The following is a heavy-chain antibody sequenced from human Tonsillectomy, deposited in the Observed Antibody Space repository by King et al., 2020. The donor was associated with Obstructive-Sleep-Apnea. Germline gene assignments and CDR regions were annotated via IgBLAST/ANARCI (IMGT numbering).Heavy chain of an antibody. CDR3: AKVTPMLRGVPVANDY. V-gene: IGHV3-23*04. Sequence: VQLVESGGGLVQPGGSLRLSCAASGFTFSSYAMSWVRQAPGKGLEWVSAISGSGGSTYYADSVKGRFTISRDNSKNTLYLQMNSLRAEDTALYYCAKVTPMLRGVPVANDYWGQGTLVTVSS. J-gene: IGHJ4*02. CDR2: ISGSGGST. CDR1: GFTFSSYA. D-gene: IGHD3-10*01.